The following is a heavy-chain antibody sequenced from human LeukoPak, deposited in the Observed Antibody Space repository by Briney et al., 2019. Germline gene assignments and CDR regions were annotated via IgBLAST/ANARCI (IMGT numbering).Heavy chain of an antibody. D-gene: IGHD6-19*01. V-gene: IGHV3-43D*03. J-gene: IGHJ6*03. CDR2: VSWDGGST. CDR1: GFTFDDYA. Sequence: GGSLRLSCAASGFTFDDYAMHWVRQAPGKGLEWVSLVSWDGGSTYYADSVKGRFTISRDNSKNSLYLQMNSLRAEDTALYYCAKDTRRAGQWLVRNYYYYYMDVWGKGTTVTVSS. CDR3: AKDTRRAGQWLVRNYYYYYMDV.